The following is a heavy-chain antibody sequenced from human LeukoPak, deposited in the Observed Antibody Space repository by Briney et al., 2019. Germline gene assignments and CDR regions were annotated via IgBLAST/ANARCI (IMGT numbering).Heavy chain of an antibody. Sequence: GGSLRLSCAASGFTFSSYSMNWVRQTPGKGLEWVSSISSSSTYIYYADSVKGRFTISRDNAKNSLYLQMNSLRAEDTAVYYCARGGAMVARGTFDYWGQGTLVTVSS. CDR3: ARGGAMVARGTFDY. CDR1: GFTFSSYS. D-gene: IGHD5-12*01. CDR2: ISSSSTYI. V-gene: IGHV3-21*01. J-gene: IGHJ4*02.